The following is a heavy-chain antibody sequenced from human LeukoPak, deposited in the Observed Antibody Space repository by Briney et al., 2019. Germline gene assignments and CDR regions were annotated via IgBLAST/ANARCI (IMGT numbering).Heavy chain of an antibody. J-gene: IGHJ6*03. CDR2: NYYSGST. CDR1: GGSISSYY. Sequence: SETLSLTCTVSGGSISSYYWSWIRQPPGKGLEWIGYNYYSGSTNYNPSLKSRVTISVDTSKNQFSLKLSSVTAADTAVYYCARGIEYYDSSGSTYYYYYMDVWGKGPRSPSP. V-gene: IGHV4-59*01. D-gene: IGHD3-22*01. CDR3: ARGIEYYDSSGSTYYYYYMDV.